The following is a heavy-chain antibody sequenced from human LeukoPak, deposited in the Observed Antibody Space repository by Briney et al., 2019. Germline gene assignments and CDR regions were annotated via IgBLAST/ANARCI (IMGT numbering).Heavy chain of an antibody. CDR1: GFTFSSSA. J-gene: IGHJ3*01. CDR2: ISGSGRGGST. V-gene: IGHV3-23*01. Sequence: GGSLRLSCAASGFTFSSSAMSWVRQAPGKGLEWVASISGSGRGGSTYYADSVKGRFTISRDNSKNTLYLQMNSLIAEDTAICYCAREGSGCGRGGPFDLWGQGTMGSVSS. D-gene: IGHD3-10*01. CDR3: AREGSGCGRGGPFDL.